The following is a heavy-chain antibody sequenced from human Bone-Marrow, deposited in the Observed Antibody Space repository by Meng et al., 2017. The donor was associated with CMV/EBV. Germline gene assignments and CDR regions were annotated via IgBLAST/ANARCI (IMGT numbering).Heavy chain of an antibody. CDR3: AGGYCGGGSCYILDY. CDR1: GGSISSSSYY. CDR2: IYYSGST. V-gene: IGHV4-39*07. J-gene: IGHJ4*02. D-gene: IGHD2-15*01. Sequence: SETLSLTCTVSGGSISSSSYYWGWIRQPPGKGLEWIGSIYYSGSTYYNPSLKSRVTISVDKSKNQFSLKLSSVTAADTVVYYCAGGYCGGGSCYILDYWGQGTLVTVSS.